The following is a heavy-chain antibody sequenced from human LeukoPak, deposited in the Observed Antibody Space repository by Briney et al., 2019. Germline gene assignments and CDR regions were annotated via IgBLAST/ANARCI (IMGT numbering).Heavy chain of an antibody. D-gene: IGHD3-16*01. CDR3: ARESTSGSLDY. Sequence: MHSEHQAQGKKVKSVSEISTNGGTIYYANSVRGRFIISRDNSHNTMYLQMGRLRTDDTAIYYCARESTSGSLDYWGQGTLVTVSS. V-gene: IGHV3-64*01. CDR2: ISTNGGTI. J-gene: IGHJ4*02.